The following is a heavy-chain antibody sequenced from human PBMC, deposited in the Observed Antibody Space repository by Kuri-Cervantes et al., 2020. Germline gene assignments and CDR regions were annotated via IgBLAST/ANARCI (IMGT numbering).Heavy chain of an antibody. CDR3: AKGSRITTHYYYYYGMDV. D-gene: IGHD3-3*01. CDR1: GFTSSSYA. J-gene: IGHJ6*02. Sequence: GESLKISCAASGFTSSSYAMSWVRQAPGKGLEWVSVISGSGGSTYYADSVKGRFTISRDNSKNTLYLQMNSLRAEDTAVYYCAKGSRITTHYYYYYGMDVWGQGTTVTVSS. V-gene: IGHV3-23*01. CDR2: ISGSGGST.